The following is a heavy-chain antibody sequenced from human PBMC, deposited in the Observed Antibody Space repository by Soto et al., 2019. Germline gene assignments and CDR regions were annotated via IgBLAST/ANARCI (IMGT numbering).Heavy chain of an antibody. V-gene: IGHV4-34*01. CDR1: GGSFSGYY. J-gene: IGHJ4*02. CDR2: INHSGST. CDR3: ARVGYDSNS. Sequence: ASETLSLTCAVYGGSFSGYYWSWIRQPPGKGLEWIGEINHSGSTNYNPSLKSRVTISVDTSKNQFSLKLSSVTAADTAVYYCARVGYDSNSWGQGTLVTVSS. D-gene: IGHD3-22*01.